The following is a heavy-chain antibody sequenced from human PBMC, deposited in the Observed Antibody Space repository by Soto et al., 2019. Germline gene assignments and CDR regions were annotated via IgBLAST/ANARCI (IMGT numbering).Heavy chain of an antibody. CDR1: GGSISSGGYS. D-gene: IGHD3-3*01. Sequence: QLQLQESGSGLVKPSQTLSLTCAVSGGSISSGGYSWSWIRQPPGKGLEWIGYIYHSGSTYYNPSLKSRVTISVDRSKNQFSLKLSSVTAADTAVYYCARRGGPLEWSNWFDPWGQGTLVTVSS. CDR3: ARRGGPLEWSNWFDP. V-gene: IGHV4-30-2*01. CDR2: IYHSGST. J-gene: IGHJ5*02.